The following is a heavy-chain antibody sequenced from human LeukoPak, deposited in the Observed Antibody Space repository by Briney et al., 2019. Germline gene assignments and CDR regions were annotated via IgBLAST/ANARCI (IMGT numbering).Heavy chain of an antibody. J-gene: IGHJ4*02. V-gene: IGHV3-23*01. CDR2: IGGSIGST. CDR3: AKDAVDNILTGYYLDY. D-gene: IGHD3-9*01. CDR1: GGTFSSYA. Sequence: SCKASGGTFSSYAMSWVRQPPGKGLEWVSAIGGSIGSTYYADSVKGRFTISRDNSKNTLYLQMNSLRAEDTAVYYCAKDAVDNILTGYYLDYWGQGTLVTVSS.